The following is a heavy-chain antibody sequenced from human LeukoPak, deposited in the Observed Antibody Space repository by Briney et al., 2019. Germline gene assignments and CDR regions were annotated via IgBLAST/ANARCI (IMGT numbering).Heavy chain of an antibody. V-gene: IGHV3-23*01. CDR1: GFTFSNSA. Sequence: GGSLRLSWATSGFTFSNSAMSWVRQTPGKWLEWVSTFNPRGDNTYYADSVRGRFTISRATSKHTLSLQMNSLRAEDTAVYYCAKRSVTGPPYFDYWGQGPLVPVSS. D-gene: IGHD6-19*01. CDR2: FNPRGDNT. CDR3: AKRSVTGPPYFDY. J-gene: IGHJ4*02.